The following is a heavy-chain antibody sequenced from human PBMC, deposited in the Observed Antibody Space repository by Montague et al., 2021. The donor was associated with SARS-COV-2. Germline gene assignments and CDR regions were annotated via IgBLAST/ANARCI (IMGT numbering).Heavy chain of an antibody. CDR3: ARGYLYVWSGNHYGMDV. V-gene: IGHV3-21*01. CDR1: GFTFSNYF. Sequence: SLRLSCAASGFTFSNYFMNWVRQAPGQGLEWVSSLSGSSTHKYYSDSLKGRFTISRDNAKNSLYLQINSLRVEDTAVYYCARGYLYVWSGNHYGMDVWGQGTMVTVSS. CDR2: LSGSSTHK. J-gene: IGHJ6*02. D-gene: IGHD3-3*02.